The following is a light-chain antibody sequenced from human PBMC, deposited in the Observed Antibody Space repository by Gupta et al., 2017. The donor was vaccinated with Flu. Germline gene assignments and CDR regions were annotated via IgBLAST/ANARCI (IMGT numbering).Light chain of an antibody. V-gene: IGKV1-39*01. CDR3: QQKYRLSWT. Sequence: DIQMTQSPSSLSASVGDRVSITCRASQSISSNLNWYQQKPGKAPKLLIFDVSSLQSGVPSRFSGSGSGTDFTLTISSLQPEDFGTYYCQQKYRLSWTFGQGTKVEIK. CDR2: DVS. J-gene: IGKJ1*01. CDR1: QSISSN.